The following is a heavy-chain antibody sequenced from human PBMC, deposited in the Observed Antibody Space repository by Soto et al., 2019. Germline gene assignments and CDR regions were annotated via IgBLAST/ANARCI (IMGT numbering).Heavy chain of an antibody. D-gene: IGHD3-22*01. V-gene: IGHV1-69*01. CDR2: IIPIFGTA. Sequence: QVQLVQSGAEVKKPGSSVKVSCKASGGTFSSYAISWVRQAPGQGLEWMGGIIPIFGTANYAQKFQGRVTITADESTSTAYMEVSSLKSEDTVVYYCARGINYYDSSGAFDYWGQGPLVTVSS. CDR1: GGTFSSYA. CDR3: ARGINYYDSSGAFDY. J-gene: IGHJ4*02.